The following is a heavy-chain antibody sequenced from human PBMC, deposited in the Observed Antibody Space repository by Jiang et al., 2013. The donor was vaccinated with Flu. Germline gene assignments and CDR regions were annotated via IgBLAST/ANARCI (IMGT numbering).Heavy chain of an antibody. Sequence: LLKPSETLSLTCTVSGASFSSSGYYWGWIRQPPGKGLEWIGSIYYGESTYYNPSLKSPVTISVDTSKNQFSLKLSSVTAADTAVYYCARLGGDYDFWSDYYRYGMDVWGQGTTVTVSS. J-gene: IGHJ6*02. CDR2: IYYGEST. CDR1: GASFSSSGYY. D-gene: IGHD3-3*01. V-gene: IGHV4-39*01. CDR3: ARLGGDYDFWSDYYRYGMDV.